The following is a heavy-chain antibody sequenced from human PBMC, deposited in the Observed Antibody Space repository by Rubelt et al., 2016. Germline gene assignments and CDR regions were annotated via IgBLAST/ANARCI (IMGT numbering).Heavy chain of an antibody. Sequence: RGLDWVSSISSGSTYIYHADSVKGRFTISRDNAKNSLYLQMNSLRAEDTAVYYCARGLMAAPTGYGMDVWGQGTTVTVSS. CDR3: ARGLMAAPTGYGMDV. CDR2: ISSGSTYI. V-gene: IGHV3-21*01. J-gene: IGHJ6*02. D-gene: IGHD2-15*01.